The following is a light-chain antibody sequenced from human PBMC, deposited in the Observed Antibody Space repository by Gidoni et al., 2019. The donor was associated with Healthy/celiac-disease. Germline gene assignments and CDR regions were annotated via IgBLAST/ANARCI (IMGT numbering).Light chain of an antibody. CDR3: QQYGSSP. J-gene: IGKJ4*01. CDR1: KSVSSIY. CDR2: GAS. V-gene: IGKV3-20*01. Sequence: EIVWTQSPGTLSLAPGERATISCRASKSVSSIYLAWYQQKPGQAPRLLIYGASSRATGIPDRFSGSGSGTDFTLTISRLEREDFAVYYCQQYGSSPFGGGTKVEIK.